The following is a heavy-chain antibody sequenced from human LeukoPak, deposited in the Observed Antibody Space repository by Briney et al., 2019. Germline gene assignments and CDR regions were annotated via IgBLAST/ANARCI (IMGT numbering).Heavy chain of an antibody. J-gene: IGHJ4*02. D-gene: IGHD3-22*01. V-gene: IGHV4-59*01. CDR2: FYHSAST. CDR1: GGFNTHYY. Sequence: SETLSLTCSVSGGFNTHYYLSWIRQPPGKGLEWIGYFYHSASTNYNPSLKSRVTISVDTSKNHFSLKLSCVTAADTAVYYCARGQWLPVFDFWGQGPLVTVSS. CDR3: ARGQWLPVFDF.